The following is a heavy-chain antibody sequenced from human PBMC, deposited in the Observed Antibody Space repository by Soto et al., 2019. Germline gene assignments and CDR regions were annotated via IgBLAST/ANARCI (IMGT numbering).Heavy chain of an antibody. CDR2: IYYSGST. V-gene: IGHV4-39*01. Sequence: QLQLQESGPGLVKPSETLSLTCTVSGGSISSSSYYWGWIRQPPGKGLEWIGSIYYSGSTYYNPSLKSRVIISVDTSKNQFSLKLSSVTAADTAMYYCARCFNPDYYGSGSYCISVAEYFQHWGQGTLVTVSS. CDR1: GGSISSSSYY. D-gene: IGHD3-10*01. CDR3: ARCFNPDYYGSGSYCISVAEYFQH. J-gene: IGHJ1*01.